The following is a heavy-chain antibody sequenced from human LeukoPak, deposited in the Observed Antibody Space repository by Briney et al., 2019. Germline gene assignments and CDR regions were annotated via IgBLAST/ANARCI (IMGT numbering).Heavy chain of an antibody. CDR1: GFTFSSYG. Sequence: PGGSLRLSCAASGFTFSSYGMHWVRQAPGKGLEWVAVISYDGSKKYYAESVKGRFTISRDDSRNTLYLQMSGLKTEDTAVYYCAKNHKAVTVSGVPSQGYWGQGTLVTVSS. CDR3: AKNHKAVTVSGVPSQGY. J-gene: IGHJ4*02. D-gene: IGHD3-3*01. V-gene: IGHV3-30*18. CDR2: ISYDGSKK.